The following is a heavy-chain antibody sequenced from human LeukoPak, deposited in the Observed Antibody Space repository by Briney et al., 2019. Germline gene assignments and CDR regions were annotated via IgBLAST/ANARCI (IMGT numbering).Heavy chain of an antibody. CDR2: INPSGGST. D-gene: IGHD5-18*01. J-gene: IGHJ4*02. V-gene: IGHV1-46*01. CDR3: ARETAPFDY. Sequence: GLEWMGIINPSGGSTSYAQKFQGRVTMTRDTSTSTVYMELSSLRSEDTAVYYCARETAPFDYWGQGTLVTVSS.